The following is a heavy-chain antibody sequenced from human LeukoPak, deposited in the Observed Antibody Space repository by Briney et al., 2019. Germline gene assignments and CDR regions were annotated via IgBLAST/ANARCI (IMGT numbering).Heavy chain of an antibody. CDR2: KWYVGSQQ. J-gene: IGHJ6*03. CDR3: TTSGGASYYMDV. CDR1: GISLSAYG. V-gene: IGHV3-33*01. Sequence: GGCLRHSCAASGISLSAYGMHWVRQDPGRSLWWVAVKWYVGSQQYYEDSVEGRFTISKDKSNNTLYLQINSLRAEDTAIYHCTTSGGASYYMDVWGKGTTVIVSS. D-gene: IGHD3-16*01.